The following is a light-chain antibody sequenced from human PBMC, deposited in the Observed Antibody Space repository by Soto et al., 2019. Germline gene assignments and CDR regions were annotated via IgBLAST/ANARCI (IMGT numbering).Light chain of an antibody. V-gene: IGLV1-51*01. CDR2: DDN. Sequence: QSVLTQPPSVSAAPGQKVTISCSGSSSNIGGNSVSWYQQLPGTAPKLLIYDDNKRPSGIPDRFSGSKSGNTASLTVSGLQAADEADYFCKSYAGSNTYVLGSAT. CDR3: KSYAGSNTYV. J-gene: IGLJ1*01. CDR1: SSNIGGNS.